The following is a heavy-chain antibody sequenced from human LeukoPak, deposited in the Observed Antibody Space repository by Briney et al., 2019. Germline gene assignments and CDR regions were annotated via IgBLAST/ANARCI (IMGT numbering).Heavy chain of an antibody. CDR2: INPSGGST. CDR1: GYTFTSYY. V-gene: IGHV1-46*01. J-gene: IGHJ6*02. CDR3: ARAWGVVVPAAIAIPDYYYGMDV. D-gene: IGHD2-2*01. Sequence: GASVTVSCKASGYTFTSYYMHWVRQAPGQGLEWMGIINPSGGSTSYAQKFQGRVTMTRDTSTSTVYMELSSLRSEDTAVYYCARAWGVVVPAAIAIPDYYYGMDVWGQGTTVTVSS.